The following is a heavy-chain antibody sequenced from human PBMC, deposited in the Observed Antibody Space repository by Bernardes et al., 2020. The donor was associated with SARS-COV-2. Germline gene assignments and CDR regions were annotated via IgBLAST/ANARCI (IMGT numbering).Heavy chain of an antibody. CDR1: GFTFSSYW. J-gene: IGHJ2*01. CDR3: ARVFCSSTSCYRYWYFDL. V-gene: IGHV3-74*01. Sequence: GGSLRLSCAASGFTFSSYWMHWVRQAPGKGLVWVSRINSDGSSTSYADSVKGRFTISRDNAKNTLYLQMNSLRAEDTAVYYCARVFCSSTSCYRYWYFDLWGRGTLVTVSS. D-gene: IGHD2-2*02. CDR2: INSDGSST.